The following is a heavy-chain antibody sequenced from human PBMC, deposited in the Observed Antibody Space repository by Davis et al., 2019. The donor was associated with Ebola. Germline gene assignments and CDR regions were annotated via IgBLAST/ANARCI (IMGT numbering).Heavy chain of an antibody. D-gene: IGHD6-19*01. V-gene: IGHV3-30-3*01. CDR2: TSYDGSNE. CDR1: GFTFRLYV. J-gene: IGHJ3*02. Sequence: GGSLRLSCAASGFTFRLYVMHWVRQAPGKGLEWVSVTSYDGSNEDYVDSVKGRFTISRDNSKNKVYLQMNSLRPDDTAVYYCARELVSDGWSRGAFDIWGQGTMVTVSS. CDR3: ARELVSDGWSRGAFDI.